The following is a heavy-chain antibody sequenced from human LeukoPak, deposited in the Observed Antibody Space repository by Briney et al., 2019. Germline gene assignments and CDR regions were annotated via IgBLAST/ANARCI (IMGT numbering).Heavy chain of an antibody. Sequence: GGSLRLSCAASGFTFSSYSMNWVRQAPGKGLEWVSSISSSSSYIYYADSVKGRFTTSRDNAKNSLYLQMNSLRAEDTAVYYCARDSSNSSGWYWLLNWFDPWGQGTLVTVSS. V-gene: IGHV3-21*01. CDR1: GFTFSSYS. J-gene: IGHJ5*02. D-gene: IGHD6-19*01. CDR3: ARDSSNSSGWYWLLNWFDP. CDR2: ISSSSSYI.